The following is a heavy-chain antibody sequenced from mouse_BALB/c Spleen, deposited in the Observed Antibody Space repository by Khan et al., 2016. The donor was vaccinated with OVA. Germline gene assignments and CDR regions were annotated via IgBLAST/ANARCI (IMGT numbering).Heavy chain of an antibody. D-gene: IGHD2-14*01. CDR1: GYTFTSYT. CDR2: INPSNNYT. CDR3: VREGAYDRSDGWLAY. Sequence: QVQLKQSGAELARPGASVKMSCKASGYTFTSYTIHWVRQRPGQALEWIGHINPSNNYTNYNQNFKDKATLIVDKSSSTAYMQLSSLTSEDSAVYYCVREGAYDRSDGWLAYWGQGTLVTVSA. J-gene: IGHJ3*01. V-gene: IGHV1-4*01.